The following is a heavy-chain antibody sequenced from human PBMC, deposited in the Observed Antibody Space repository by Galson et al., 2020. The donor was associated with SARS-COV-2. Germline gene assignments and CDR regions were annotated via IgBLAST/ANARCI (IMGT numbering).Heavy chain of an antibody. D-gene: IGHD3-16*01. J-gene: IGHJ4*02. Sequence: WGTLTLSCAASGFTFSSYWMHWVRQPPGKGLVWVSRIYSEGSSTSYADSVKGRFTISGDNAKNTLYLQMNSLRAEDTAVYYCARGDMRNDYFDYWGQGTLVTVSS. CDR2: IYSEGSST. CDR3: ARGDMRNDYFDY. CDR1: GFTFSSYW. V-gene: IGHV3-74*01.